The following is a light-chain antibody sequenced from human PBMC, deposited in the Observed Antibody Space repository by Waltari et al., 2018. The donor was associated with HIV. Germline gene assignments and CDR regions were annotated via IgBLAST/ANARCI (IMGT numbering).Light chain of an antibody. Sequence: QSALTQPASVSGSPGQSLTISCTPTSSDVASYNLVSWYQQHPGKAPKVMIYPVTNRPSGVSNRFSGSKSDNTASLTISGLQAEDEADYYCCSYAGTGTYVFGTGTKVTVL. CDR2: PVT. CDR1: SSDVASYNL. CDR3: CSYAGTGTYV. J-gene: IGLJ1*01. V-gene: IGLV2-23*02.